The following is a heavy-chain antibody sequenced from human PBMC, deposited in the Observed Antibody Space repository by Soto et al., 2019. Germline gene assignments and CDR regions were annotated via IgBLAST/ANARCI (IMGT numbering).Heavy chain of an antibody. CDR3: ATSLVGATTMWFFDH. J-gene: IGHJ4*02. V-gene: IGHV1-69*01. D-gene: IGHD1-26*01. CDR2: LIPISGTS. CDR1: GGTFSNYA. Sequence: QVQLVQSGAEVKKPGSSVKVSCKASGGTFSNYAFTWVRQAPGQGLEWMGGLIPISGTSKYAQNFQGRVVISADESRGTAYMELTSLISEDTAVYYCATSLVGATTMWFFDHWGQGTLVTVSS.